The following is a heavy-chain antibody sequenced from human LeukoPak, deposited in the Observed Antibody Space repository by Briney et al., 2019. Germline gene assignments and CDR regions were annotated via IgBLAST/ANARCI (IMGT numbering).Heavy chain of an antibody. J-gene: IGHJ2*01. CDR2: IRNDGTTT. CDR1: GFTFSTYW. V-gene: IGHV3-74*01. Sequence: GGSLRLSCAASGFTFSTYWMHWVRQTPGKGLVWVSSIRNDGTTTNYADSVKGRFTISRDNAKNTLYLQMNSLRAEDTAVYYCARPYKIEGADLWGRGTLVTVSS. CDR3: ARPYKIEGADL. D-gene: IGHD1-14*01.